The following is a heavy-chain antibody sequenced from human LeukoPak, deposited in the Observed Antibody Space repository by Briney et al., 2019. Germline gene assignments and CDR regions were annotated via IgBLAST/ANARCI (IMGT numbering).Heavy chain of an antibody. Sequence: SETLSLTCSVSGASLSSYYWDWLRQPPGKGLEWIGYDTGKTDSNPSLKSRVSISLDTSKKQFSLRLRSLTSADSAVYYCATGYYGPFATWGPGVMASLSS. CDR1: GASLSSYY. CDR3: ATGYYGPFAT. CDR2: DTGKT. D-gene: IGHD2/OR15-2a*01. J-gene: IGHJ5*02. V-gene: IGHV4-59*01.